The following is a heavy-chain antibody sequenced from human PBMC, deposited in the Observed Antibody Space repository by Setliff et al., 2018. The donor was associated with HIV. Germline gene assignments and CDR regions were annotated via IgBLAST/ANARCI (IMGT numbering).Heavy chain of an antibody. Sequence: PGGSLRLSCAASGFTFGDFWMSWVRRAPGKRLEWVANIKQDGSEKFYGHFVRGRFIISRDNAKKTLYLQLNSLRAEDAAVYYCVRSRVKVDWFDPWGQGTLVTVSS. V-gene: IGHV3-7*03. D-gene: IGHD2-15*01. J-gene: IGHJ5*02. CDR2: IKQDGSEK. CDR3: VRSRVKVDWFDP. CDR1: GFTFGDFW.